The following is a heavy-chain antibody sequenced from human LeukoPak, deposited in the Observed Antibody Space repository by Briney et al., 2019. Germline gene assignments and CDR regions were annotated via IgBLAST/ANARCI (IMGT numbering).Heavy chain of an antibody. CDR2: IYYSGST. CDR3: ARDLRFGGY. V-gene: IGHV4-59*01. J-gene: IGHJ4*02. D-gene: IGHD3-16*01. CDR1: GGSISSYY. Sequence: PSETLSLTCTVSGGSISSYYWSWIRQPPGKGLEWIGYIYYSGSTNYNPSLKSRVTILVDTSKNQFSLKLSSVTAADTAVYYCARDLRFGGYWGQGTLVTVSS.